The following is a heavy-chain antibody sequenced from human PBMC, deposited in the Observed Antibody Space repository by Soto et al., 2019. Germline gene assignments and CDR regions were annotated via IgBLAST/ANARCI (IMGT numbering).Heavy chain of an antibody. D-gene: IGHD4-17*01. V-gene: IGHV1-69*13. CDR3: ADYGDSLYYYGMDV. CDR2: IIPIFGTA. J-gene: IGHJ6*02. CDR1: GGTFSSYA. Sequence: SVKVSCKASGGTFSSYAISWVRQAPGQGLEWMGGIIPIFGTANYAQKFQGRVTITADESTSTAYMELSSLRSEDTAVYYCADYGDSLYYYGMDVWGQGATVTVS.